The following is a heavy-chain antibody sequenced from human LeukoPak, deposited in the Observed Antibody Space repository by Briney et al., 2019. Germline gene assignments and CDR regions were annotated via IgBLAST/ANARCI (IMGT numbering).Heavy chain of an antibody. V-gene: IGHV4-59*01. J-gene: IGHJ4*02. D-gene: IGHD6-19*01. CDR3: ARADYSSGWYSDY. CDR2: IYYSGST. Sequence: SETLSLTCTVSGGSISSYYWSWIRQPPGKGLEWIGYIYYSGSTNYNPSLKSRVTISVDTSKNQFSLKLSSVTAADTAVYYCARADYSSGWYSDYWGQGTLVTVSS. CDR1: GGSISSYY.